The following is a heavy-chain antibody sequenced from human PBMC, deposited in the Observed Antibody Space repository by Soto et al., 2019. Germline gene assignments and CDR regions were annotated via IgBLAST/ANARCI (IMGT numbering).Heavy chain of an antibody. CDR2: ISYSGST. D-gene: IGHD3-16*01. CDR1: GGSMSSHY. J-gene: IGHJ4*02. Sequence: SETLSLTCTVSGGSMSSHYWTWLRQPPGKGLEWIGYISYSGSTYYNPSLKSRVTISADPSRNQFSLKLSSVIAADTAVYYCARADPDASVGYWGKGTLGTVSS. CDR3: ARADPDASVGY. V-gene: IGHV4-59*11.